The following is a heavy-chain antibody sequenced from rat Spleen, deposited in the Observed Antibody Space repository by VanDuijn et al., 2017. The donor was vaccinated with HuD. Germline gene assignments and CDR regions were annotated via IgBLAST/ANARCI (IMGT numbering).Heavy chain of an antibody. CDR2: IWNTGGT. Sequence: QVQLKESGPGLVQPSQTLSLTCTVSGLSLTSNSVSWIRQPPGKGLEWMGIIWNTGGTRYNSALKSRLNISKDTSKGQVFLKMNSLQSEATAIYFGARDEYRYKWGFGYWGRGTLVTVAS. CDR3: ARDEYRYKWGFGY. CDR1: GLSLTSNS. V-gene: IGHV2-47*01. J-gene: IGHJ3*01. D-gene: IGHD1-5*01.